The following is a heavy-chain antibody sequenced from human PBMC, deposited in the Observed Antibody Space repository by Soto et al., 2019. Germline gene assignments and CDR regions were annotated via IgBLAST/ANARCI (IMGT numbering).Heavy chain of an antibody. CDR1: GGSFSGYY. D-gene: IGHD2-2*02. CDR3: ARGRGYCSSTSCYSHVNYIVATILTRAFDI. CDR2: INHSGST. V-gene: IGHV4-34*01. Sequence: SETLSLTCAVYGGSFSGYYWSWIRQPPGKGLEWIGEINHSGSTNYNPSLKSRVTISVDTSKNQFSLKLSSVTAADTAVYYCARGRGYCSSTSCYSHVNYIVATILTRAFDIWGQGTMVTFSS. J-gene: IGHJ3*02.